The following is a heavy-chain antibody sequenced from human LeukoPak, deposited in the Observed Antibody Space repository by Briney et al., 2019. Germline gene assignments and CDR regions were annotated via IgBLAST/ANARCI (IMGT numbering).Heavy chain of an antibody. CDR2: MNPNSGNT. Sequence: ASVKVSCKASGYTFTSHDINWVRQATGQGLEWMGWMNPNSGNTGYAQKFQGRVTMTRNTSISTAYMELSRLRSDDTAVYYCARDYAGVAFPAYYGMDVWGQGTTVTVSS. D-gene: IGHD3-3*01. CDR1: GYTFTSHD. J-gene: IGHJ6*02. CDR3: ARDYAGVAFPAYYGMDV. V-gene: IGHV1-8*01.